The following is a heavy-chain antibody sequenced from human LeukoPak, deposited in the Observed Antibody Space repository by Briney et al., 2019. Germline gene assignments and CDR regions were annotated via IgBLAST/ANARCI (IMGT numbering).Heavy chain of an antibody. Sequence: SETLSLTCTVSGGSISSSSYYWGWIRQPPGKGLEWIGRIYTSGSTNYNPSLKSRVTISVDTSKNQFSLNLYSVTAADTAVYSCARYVSSGFYFDYWGQGTLVTVSS. CDR2: IYTSGST. J-gene: IGHJ4*02. CDR3: ARYVSSGFYFDY. D-gene: IGHD3-22*01. V-gene: IGHV4-39*07. CDR1: GGSISSSSYY.